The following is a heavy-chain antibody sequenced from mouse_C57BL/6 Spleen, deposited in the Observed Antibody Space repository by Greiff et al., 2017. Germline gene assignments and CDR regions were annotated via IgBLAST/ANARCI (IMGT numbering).Heavy chain of an antibody. D-gene: IGHD4-1*01. Sequence: DVKLVESGGGLVKPGGSLKLSCAASGFTFSDYGMHWVRQAPEKGREWVAYISSGSSTIYYADTVMGRFTISRDNAKNTLFLQMTSLRSEDTAMYYCARELTGDWGQGTLVTVSA. CDR3: ARELTGD. J-gene: IGHJ3*01. CDR2: ISSGSSTI. CDR1: GFTFSDYG. V-gene: IGHV5-17*01.